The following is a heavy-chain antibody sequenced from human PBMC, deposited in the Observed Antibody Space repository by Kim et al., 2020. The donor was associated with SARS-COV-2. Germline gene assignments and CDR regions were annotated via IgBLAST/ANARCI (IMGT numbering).Heavy chain of an antibody. D-gene: IGHD3-16*01. V-gene: IGHV4-30-4*01. CDR2: IYYSGST. CDR1: GGSISSGDYY. CDR3: ARVGGGYHGEDPFDY. J-gene: IGHJ4*02. Sequence: SETLSLTCTVSGGSISSGDYYWSWIRQPPGKGLEWIGYIYYSGSTYYNPSLKSRVTISVDTSKNQFSLKLSSVTVADTAVYYCARVGGGYHGEDPFDYWGQGTLVTVSS.